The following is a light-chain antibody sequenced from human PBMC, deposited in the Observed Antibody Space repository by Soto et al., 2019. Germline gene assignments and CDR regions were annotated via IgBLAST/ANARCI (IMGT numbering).Light chain of an antibody. Sequence: QSALTQPASVSGSPGQSITISCTGSRSDVGTYTLVSWYQQHPGKAPKLIIYEGGKRPSGVSNRFSGSKSGNSSSLTISGLQADDEADYYCCSYAGSSTWVFGGGTQLTVL. CDR1: RSDVGTYTL. J-gene: IGLJ3*02. V-gene: IGLV2-23*01. CDR2: EGG. CDR3: CSYAGSSTWV.